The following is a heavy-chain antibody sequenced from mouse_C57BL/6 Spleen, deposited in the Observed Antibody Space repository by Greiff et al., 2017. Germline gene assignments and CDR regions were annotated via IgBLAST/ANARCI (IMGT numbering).Heavy chain of an antibody. Sequence: QVQLQQPGAELVMPGASVKLSCKASGYTFTSYWMHWVKQRPGQGLEWIGGIDPSDSYTNYNQKFKGKSTLTVDKSSSTAYMQLSSLTSEDSAVYYCAREGYWGQGTLVTVSA. V-gene: IGHV1-69*01. CDR3: AREGY. J-gene: IGHJ3*01. CDR1: GYTFTSYW. CDR2: IDPSDSYT.